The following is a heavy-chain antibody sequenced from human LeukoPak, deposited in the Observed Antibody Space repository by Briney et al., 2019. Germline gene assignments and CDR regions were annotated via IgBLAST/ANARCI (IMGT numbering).Heavy chain of an antibody. D-gene: IGHD6-6*01. Sequence: GGSLRLSCAASGFTFSSYSMNWVRQAPGKGLEWVSSTSSNSNIYYADSVKGRFTISRDNAKDSLYLQMNSLRAKDTAVYYCAREESSSSGYYFDYWGQGTLVTVSS. J-gene: IGHJ4*02. V-gene: IGHV3-21*01. CDR3: AREESSSSGYYFDY. CDR1: GFTFSSYS. CDR2: TSSNSNI.